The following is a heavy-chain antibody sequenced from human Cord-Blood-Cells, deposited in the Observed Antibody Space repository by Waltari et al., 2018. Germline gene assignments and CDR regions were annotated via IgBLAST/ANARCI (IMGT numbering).Heavy chain of an antibody. Sequence: QVQLQESGPGLVKPSGTLSLTCAVSGGSISSSNWWSWVRQPPGKGLEWIGEIYHSGSTNYNPSLKSRVTISVDKSKNQFSLKLSSVTAADTAVYYCARYPLKYSGYDVYGAFDIWGQGTMVTVSS. V-gene: IGHV4-4*02. CDR2: IYHSGST. J-gene: IGHJ3*02. CDR1: GGSISSSNW. D-gene: IGHD5-12*01. CDR3: ARYPLKYSGYDVYGAFDI.